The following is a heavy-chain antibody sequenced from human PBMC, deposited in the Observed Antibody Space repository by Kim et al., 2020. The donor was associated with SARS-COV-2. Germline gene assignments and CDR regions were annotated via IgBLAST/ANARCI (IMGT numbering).Heavy chain of an antibody. CDR1: GFTFSNYA. CDR2: TSGGGGSE. CDR3: PRAGQYYCLDF. V-gene: IGHV3-30*04. Sequence: GGSLRLSCAASGFTFSNYAMRWVRQAPGQGLEWVAVTSGGGGSEHYADSVKGRFTISRDNSKNTLYLQMNSLRAEDTAVYYCPRAGQYYCLDFDGQGTA. J-gene: IGHJ6*02.